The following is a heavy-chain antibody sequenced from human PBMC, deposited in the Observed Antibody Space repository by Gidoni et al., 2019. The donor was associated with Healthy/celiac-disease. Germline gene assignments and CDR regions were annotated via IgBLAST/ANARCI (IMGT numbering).Heavy chain of an antibody. D-gene: IGHD5-18*01. CDR1: GGTFSSYA. CDR2: IIPIFGIA. V-gene: IGHV1-69*04. CDR3: ARDPTVDTAMVYFDY. J-gene: IGHJ4*02. Sequence: QVQLVQSGAEVKKPGSSVKVSCKASGGTFSSYAISWVRQAPGQGLEWMGRIIPIFGIATYAQKFQGRVTITADKSTSTAYMELSSLRSEDTAVYYCARDPTVDTAMVYFDYWGQGTLVTVSS.